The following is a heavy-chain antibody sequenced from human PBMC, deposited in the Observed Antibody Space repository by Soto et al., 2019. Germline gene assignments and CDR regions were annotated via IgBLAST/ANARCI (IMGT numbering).Heavy chain of an antibody. D-gene: IGHD6-13*01. V-gene: IGHV1-69*12. CDR1: GGTFSNYA. J-gene: IGHJ4*02. CDR2: IIPIFGTT. Sequence: QVQLVQSGAEVKKPGSSVKVSCKASGGTFSNYAISWVRQAPGQGLEWMGGIIPIFGTTNYAQRFQGRVTSTADEYTSTAYMELSRLRSEDTAVYYCARVSSSWYKDYFDYWGQGTLVTVSS. CDR3: ARVSSSWYKDYFDY.